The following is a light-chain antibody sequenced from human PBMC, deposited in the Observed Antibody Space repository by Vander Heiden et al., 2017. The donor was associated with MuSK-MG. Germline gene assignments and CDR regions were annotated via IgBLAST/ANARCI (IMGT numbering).Light chain of an antibody. CDR3: QQYDNLPLP. CDR1: QDISNY. J-gene: IGKJ4*01. V-gene: IGKV1-33*01. Sequence: DIKMTQSPSSLSASVGDRVTITCQASQDISNYLNWYQQKPGKAPKLLIYDASNLETGVPSRFSGSGSGTDFTFTISSLQPEDIATYYCQQYDNLPLPFGGGTKVEIK. CDR2: DAS.